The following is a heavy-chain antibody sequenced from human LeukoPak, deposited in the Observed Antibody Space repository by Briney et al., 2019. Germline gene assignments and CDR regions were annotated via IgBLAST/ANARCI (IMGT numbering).Heavy chain of an antibody. V-gene: IGHV3-23*01. CDR2: ISGSGSNT. D-gene: IGHD6-19*01. Sequence: GGSLRLSCAASGFTLSSYGMSWVRQAPGKGLEWVSAISGSGSNTYYADSVKGRFTISRDNAKNSLYLQMNSLRAEDTAVYYCARAWRVGSGWYFDFWGQGTLVTVSS. CDR1: GFTLSSYG. J-gene: IGHJ4*02. CDR3: ARAWRVGSGWYFDF.